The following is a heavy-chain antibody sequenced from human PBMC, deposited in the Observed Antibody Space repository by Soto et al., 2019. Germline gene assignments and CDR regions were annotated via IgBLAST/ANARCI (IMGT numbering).Heavy chain of an antibody. D-gene: IGHD1-26*01. CDR2: IIPIFGTP. V-gene: IGHV1-69*18. CDR3: ARDAPGIVGASYY. J-gene: IGHJ4*02. CDR1: GDTFNVYA. Sequence: QVQLVQSGAEAKKPGSSVKVSCKASGDTFNVYAFTWVRQAPGQGLEWMGKIIPIFGTPNYAPNFPGRITITADDSTSTTYMELSSLRFADTAIYYCARDAPGIVGASYYWGQGTLVTVSS.